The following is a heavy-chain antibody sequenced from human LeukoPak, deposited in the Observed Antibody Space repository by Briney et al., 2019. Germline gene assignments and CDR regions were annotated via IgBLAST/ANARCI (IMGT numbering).Heavy chain of an antibody. CDR2: ISSSSSTI. J-gene: IGHJ4*02. CDR3: ARARQSNY. Sequence: GGSLRLSCAASGFTFSSFEMNWVRQAPGKGLEWVSYISSSSSTIYYADSVKGRFTISRDNAKNSLYLQMNSLRAEDTAVYYCARARQSNYWGQGTLVTVSS. D-gene: IGHD6-19*01. CDR1: GFTFSSFE. V-gene: IGHV3-48*01.